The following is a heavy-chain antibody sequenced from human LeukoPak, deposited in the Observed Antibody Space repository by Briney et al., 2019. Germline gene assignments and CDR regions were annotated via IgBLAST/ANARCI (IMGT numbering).Heavy chain of an antibody. V-gene: IGHV5-51*01. CDR1: GSSFPTYW. Sequence: GESLKISCKGSGSSFPTYWIAWVRQMPGKGLEWMGIIYPDESNIRYSPSFQGQVAISADKSISTAYLQWSSLKVSDTAMYYCARPPSRGYSSSFEYWGQGTLVTVSS. J-gene: IGHJ4*02. CDR2: IYPDESNI. D-gene: IGHD5-18*01. CDR3: ARPPSRGYSSSFEY.